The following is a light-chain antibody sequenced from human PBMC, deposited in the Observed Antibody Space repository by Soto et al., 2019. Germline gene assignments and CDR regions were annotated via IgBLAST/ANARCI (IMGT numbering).Light chain of an antibody. J-gene: IGKJ1*01. V-gene: IGKV3-20*01. Sequence: EIVFTQSPGTLSLYPGERATLSCRASQSVSNNYLAWYQQKPGQAPRLLIYGASNRATGIPDRFSGSGSGTDFTLTISRLEPEDFAVYYCEQYGSSGTFGHGTKVDIK. CDR3: EQYGSSGT. CDR1: QSVSNNY. CDR2: GAS.